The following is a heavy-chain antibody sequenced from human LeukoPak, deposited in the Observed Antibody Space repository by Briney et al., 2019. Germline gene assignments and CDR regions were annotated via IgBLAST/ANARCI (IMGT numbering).Heavy chain of an antibody. J-gene: IGHJ3*01. V-gene: IGHV1-18*01. CDR2: ISAYNGNT. CDR1: GYTFTSYG. CDR3: ARVERIQIWFPSDF. D-gene: IGHD5-18*01. Sequence: ASVKVSCKASGYTFTSYGISWVRQAPGQGLEWMGWISAYNGNTNYAQKLQGRVTMTTDTSTSTAYMELRSLRSDDTAVYYCARVERIQIWFPSDFWGQGTMVTVSS.